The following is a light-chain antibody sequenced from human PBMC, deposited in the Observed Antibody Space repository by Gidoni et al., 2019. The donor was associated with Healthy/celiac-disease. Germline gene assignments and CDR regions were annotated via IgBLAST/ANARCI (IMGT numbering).Light chain of an antibody. Sequence: DIVMTQSPASLAVSLGERATINCKSSQSVLYSSNNKNYLAWYQQKPGQPPKLLIYWASTRESGVPARFSGSGSGTDFTLTISSLLAEDVAVYYCQQYYSTPLTFGGGTKVEIK. CDR3: QQYYSTPLT. CDR2: WAS. J-gene: IGKJ4*01. CDR1: QSVLYSSNNKNY. V-gene: IGKV4-1*01.